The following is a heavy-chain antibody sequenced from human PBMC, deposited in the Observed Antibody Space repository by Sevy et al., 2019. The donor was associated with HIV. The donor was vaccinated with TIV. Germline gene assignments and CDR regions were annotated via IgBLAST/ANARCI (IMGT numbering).Heavy chain of an antibody. Sequence: GGSLRLSCAASGFTFSNYGMHWARQAPGRGLEWVAFIRYDGSNSYSADSVKGRFTISTDNSKNTLYLQINSLRAEDTAVYYCAKDYRIYCSRTSCLFDYWGQGTLVTVSS. CDR1: GFTFSNYG. V-gene: IGHV3-30*02. CDR2: IRYDGSNS. D-gene: IGHD2-2*01. CDR3: AKDYRIYCSRTSCLFDY. J-gene: IGHJ4*02.